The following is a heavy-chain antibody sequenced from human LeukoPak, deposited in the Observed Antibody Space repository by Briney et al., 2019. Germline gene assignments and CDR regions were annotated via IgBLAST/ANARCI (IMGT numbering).Heavy chain of an antibody. Sequence: PGGSLRLSCAASGFTFSSYAMTWVRQAPGKGLEWVSAISDSGGSTYYADSVKGRFTISRDNSKNTLYLQMNSLRAEDTAVYYCRLSGYRGITVASTKAPFDYWGQGTLVTVSS. D-gene: IGHD6-19*01. J-gene: IGHJ4*02. V-gene: IGHV3-23*01. CDR2: ISDSGGST. CDR1: GFTFSSYA. CDR3: RLSGYRGITVASTKAPFDY.